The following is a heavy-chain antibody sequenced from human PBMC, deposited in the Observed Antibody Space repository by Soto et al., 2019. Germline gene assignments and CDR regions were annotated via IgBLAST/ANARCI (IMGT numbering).Heavy chain of an antibody. V-gene: IGHV2-26*01. Sequence: SGPTLVNPTETLTLTCTVSGFSLSNARMGVSWIRQPPGKALEWLAHIFSNDEKSYSTSLKSRLTISKDTSKSQVVLTMTNMDPVDTATYYCARITYSGSYYFRSPAFDYWGQGTLVTVSS. D-gene: IGHD1-26*01. CDR3: ARITYSGSYYFRSPAFDY. J-gene: IGHJ4*02. CDR2: IFSNDEK. CDR1: GFSLSNARMG.